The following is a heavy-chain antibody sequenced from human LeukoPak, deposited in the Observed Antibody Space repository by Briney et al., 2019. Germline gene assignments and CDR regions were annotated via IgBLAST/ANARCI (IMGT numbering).Heavy chain of an antibody. J-gene: IGHJ5*02. D-gene: IGHD6-13*01. CDR2: IYPGDSDT. Sequence: GESLQISCKGSGYRFTSYWIGWVRQMPGKGLEWMGIIYPGDSDTRYSPSFQGQVTISADKSISTAYLQWSSLKASDTAMYYCARGQQLVRSWFDPWGQGTLVTVSS. CDR1: GYRFTSYW. V-gene: IGHV5-51*01. CDR3: ARGQQLVRSWFDP.